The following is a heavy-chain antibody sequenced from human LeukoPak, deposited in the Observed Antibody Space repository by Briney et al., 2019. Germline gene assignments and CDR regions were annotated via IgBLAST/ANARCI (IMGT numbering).Heavy chain of an antibody. CDR1: GFTFSSYG. D-gene: IGHD6-19*01. CDR3: GYSSGWYRDFDY. J-gene: IGHJ4*02. V-gene: IGHV3-30*03. Sequence: GGSLRLSCAASGFTFSSYGMHRVRQAPGKGLEWVAVISYDGSNKYYADSVKGRFTISRDNSKNTLYLQMNSLRAEDTAVYYCGYSSGWYRDFDYWGQGTLVTVSS. CDR2: ISYDGSNK.